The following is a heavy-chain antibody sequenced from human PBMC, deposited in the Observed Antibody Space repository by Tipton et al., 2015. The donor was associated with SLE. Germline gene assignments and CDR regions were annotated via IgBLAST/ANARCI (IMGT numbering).Heavy chain of an antibody. V-gene: IGHV1-18*01. CDR2: ISAYNGNT. CDR1: GYTFTSYG. CDR3: ARPSGYTAMAPYYYYFAY. Sequence: QVQLVQSGAEVKKPGASVKGSCKASGYTFTSYGISWGRQAPGQGLEWMGWISAYNGNTNYAQKLQGRVTMTTDTSTSTAYMELRSLRSDDTAVYYCARPSGYTAMAPYYYYFAYWGQGTLVTVSS. J-gene: IGHJ4*02. D-gene: IGHD5-18*01.